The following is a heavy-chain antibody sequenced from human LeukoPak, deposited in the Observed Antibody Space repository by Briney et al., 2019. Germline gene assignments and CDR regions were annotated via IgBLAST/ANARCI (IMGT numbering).Heavy chain of an antibody. CDR1: GGSISTYY. D-gene: IGHD3-10*01. CDR3: ARGRSGGDWFDS. CDR2: NHYTGST. V-gene: IGHV4-59*01. J-gene: IGHJ5*01. Sequence: SETLSLTCTVFGGSISTYYWTWIRQPPGNGLEWIGYNHYTGSTNHNPSLKSRVTMSVDTSKSQFSLKLSSVTAADTAVYYCARGRSGGDWFDSWGQGTLVTVSS.